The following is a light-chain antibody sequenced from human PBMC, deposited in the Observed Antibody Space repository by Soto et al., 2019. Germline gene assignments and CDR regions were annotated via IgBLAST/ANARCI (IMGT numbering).Light chain of an antibody. Sequence: QSVLTQPPSASVTPGQMVTISCSGSSSNIGSNTVNWYQQLPGTAPKLLIYSNNQRPSGVPDRFSGSKSGTSASLAISGLQSEDEADYYCAAWDDSLNGRYVFGTGTKVTVL. CDR1: SSNIGSNT. CDR3: AAWDDSLNGRYV. J-gene: IGLJ1*01. V-gene: IGLV1-44*01. CDR2: SNN.